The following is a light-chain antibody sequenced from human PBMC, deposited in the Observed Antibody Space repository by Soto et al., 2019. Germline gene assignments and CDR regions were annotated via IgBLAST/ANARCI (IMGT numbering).Light chain of an antibody. CDR1: QSVLYSSHNKNY. CDR2: WAS. V-gene: IGKV4-1*01. CDR3: QADYSTPLN. J-gene: IGKJ4*01. Sequence: DIVMTQSPDSLAVSLGERATINCKSIQSVLYSSHNKNYLAWYKQKPGQPPKLLIYWASPREAGVPDRFSGSGSWTDFNLTISSLQAEAVAVDDCQADYSTPLNFGGGTKVVIE.